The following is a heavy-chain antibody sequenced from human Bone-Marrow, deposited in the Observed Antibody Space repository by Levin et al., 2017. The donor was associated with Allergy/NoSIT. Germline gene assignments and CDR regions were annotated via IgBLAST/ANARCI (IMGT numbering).Heavy chain of an antibody. Sequence: GGSLRLSCAASGFTFNTYGMHWIRQAPGKGLEWVAVISHDGSNTFYADSVKGRFTISRDNSRNTQYLQMSSLRADDPAVYYCAKSKFDKGSCSGTSCYHPFDPWGQGTLVTVSS. CDR2: ISHDGSNT. CDR3: AKSKFDKGSCSGTSCYHPFDP. CDR1: GFTFNTYG. J-gene: IGHJ5*02. V-gene: IGHV3-30*18. D-gene: IGHD2-2*01.